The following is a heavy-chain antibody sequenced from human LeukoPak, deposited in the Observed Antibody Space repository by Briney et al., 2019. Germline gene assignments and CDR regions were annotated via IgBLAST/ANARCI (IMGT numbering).Heavy chain of an antibody. CDR2: ISSSGSTI. D-gene: IGHD3-10*01. CDR3: ARDPPGTGFDY. Sequence: GGSLRLSCAASGCTFSSYEMNWVRQAPGKGLEWVSYISSSGSTIYYADSVKGRFTISRDNAKNSLYLQMNSLRAEDTAVYYCARDPPGTGFDYWGQGTLVTVSS. V-gene: IGHV3-48*03. CDR1: GCTFSSYE. J-gene: IGHJ4*02.